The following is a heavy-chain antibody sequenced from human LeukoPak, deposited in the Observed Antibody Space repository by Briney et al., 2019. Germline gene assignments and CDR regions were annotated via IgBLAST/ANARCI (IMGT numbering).Heavy chain of an antibody. Sequence: GASVKVSCKASGYPFTNYGISWVRQAPGQGLEWMGWISTYSGNTEYAQKLQGRVTMTRDTPTSTAYMELRSLTSDDTAVYYCARDLGGNSGFFDYWGQGTLVTVSS. J-gene: IGHJ4*02. CDR3: ARDLGGNSGFFDY. CDR2: ISTYSGNT. CDR1: GYPFTNYG. D-gene: IGHD4-23*01. V-gene: IGHV1-18*01.